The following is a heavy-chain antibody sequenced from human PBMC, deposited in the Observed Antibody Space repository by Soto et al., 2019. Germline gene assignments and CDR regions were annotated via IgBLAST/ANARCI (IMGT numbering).Heavy chain of an antibody. CDR2: IYYRGST. V-gene: IGHV4-59*01. Sequence: QVQLQESGPGLVKPSETLSLTCTVSGGSISSYYWSWIRQPPGQGLEWIGYIYYRGSTNYNPSLKSRVTISVDTSKNQFSLKLSSVTAADTAVYYCARGDPLLWFGEKVYYGMDVWGQGTTVTVSS. CDR1: GGSISSYY. CDR3: ARGDPLLWFGEKVYYGMDV. J-gene: IGHJ6*02. D-gene: IGHD3-10*01.